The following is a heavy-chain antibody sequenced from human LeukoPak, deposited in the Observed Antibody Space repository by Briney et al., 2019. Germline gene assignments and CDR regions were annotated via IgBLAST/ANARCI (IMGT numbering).Heavy chain of an antibody. CDR2: IYSKTDGNTT. D-gene: IGHD6-19*01. CDR3: TTDHRLGSGWYGSFQH. Sequence: KPGGSLRLSCAASGFTFTNAWMGWVRQAPGKGLEWVGRIYSKTDGNTTDYAETVKGRFSISRDDSKNTLYVQMNSLIIEDTAVYYCTTDHRLGSGWYGSFQHWGQGTLVTVSS. V-gene: IGHV3-15*01. CDR1: GFTFTNAW. J-gene: IGHJ1*01.